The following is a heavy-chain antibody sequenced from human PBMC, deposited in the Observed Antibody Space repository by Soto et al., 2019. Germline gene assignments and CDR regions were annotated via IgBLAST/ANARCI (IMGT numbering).Heavy chain of an antibody. D-gene: IGHD2-2*02. CDR2: IFYSGNT. Sequence: SETLSLTCSVSGGSIRSSSYYWGWIRQPPGKGLEWIGGIFYSGNTYYNPSLKSRVTISVDTSKNQFSLKLSSVTAADTAVYYCARHVRGYCSSTSCHTDYWGQGTLVTVSS. V-gene: IGHV4-39*01. CDR3: ARHVRGYCSSTSCHTDY. J-gene: IGHJ4*02. CDR1: GGSIRSSSYY.